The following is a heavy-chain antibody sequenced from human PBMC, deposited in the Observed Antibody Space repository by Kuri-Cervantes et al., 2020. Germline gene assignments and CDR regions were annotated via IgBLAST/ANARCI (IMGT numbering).Heavy chain of an antibody. J-gene: IGHJ4*02. V-gene: IGHV1-3*01. D-gene: IGHD2-8*01. CDR1: GYTFTSYA. CDR2: ISAGNGNT. Sequence: ASVKVSCKASGYTFTSYAMHWVRQAPGQRLEWMGWISAGNGNTQYSQTFQGRVTLTRDTSASTAYMELSSQRSEDTATYYCARDRGRNLMPYWGQGSLVTVSS. CDR3: ARDRGRNLMPY.